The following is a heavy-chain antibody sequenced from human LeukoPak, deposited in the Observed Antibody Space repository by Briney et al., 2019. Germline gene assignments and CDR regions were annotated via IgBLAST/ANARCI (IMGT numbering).Heavy chain of an antibody. J-gene: IGHJ4*02. CDR2: INHSGST. V-gene: IGHV4-34*01. CDR3: ARVGNYDSSGYYYDY. Sequence: SETLSLTCAVYGGSFSGYYWSWIRQPPGKGVEWIGEINHSGSTNYNPSLKSRVTISVDTSKNQFSLKLSSVTAADTAVYYCARVGNYDSSGYYYDYWGQGTLVTVSS. CDR1: GGSFSGYY. D-gene: IGHD3-22*01.